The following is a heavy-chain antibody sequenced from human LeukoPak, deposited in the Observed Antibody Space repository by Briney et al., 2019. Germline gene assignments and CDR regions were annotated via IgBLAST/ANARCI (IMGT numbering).Heavy chain of an antibody. J-gene: IGHJ3*02. CDR3: ARAWAAPDAFDI. CDR1: GYTITSYD. D-gene: IGHD1-26*01. V-gene: IGHV1-8*03. CDR2: MNPNSGNT. Sequence: ASVKVSCKASGYTITSYDINWVRQATGQGLEWMGWMNPNSGNTGYAQKFQGRVTITRNTSISTAYMELSSLRSEDTAVYYCARAWAAPDAFDIWGQGTMVTVSS.